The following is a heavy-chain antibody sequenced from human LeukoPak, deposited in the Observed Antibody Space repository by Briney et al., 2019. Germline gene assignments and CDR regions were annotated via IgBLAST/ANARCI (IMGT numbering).Heavy chain of an antibody. V-gene: IGHV4-34*01. CDR1: GGSFSAYY. Sequence: KPSETLSLTCAVFGGSFSAYYWTWIRQSPGKGLEWIGEINHGGRTNYNPSLKSRLTISVDTSKNQFSLKLNSVTAADTAVYFCARGRLQWDILSPLVAFFQQWGQGTLVTVSS. J-gene: IGHJ1*01. D-gene: IGHD2/OR15-2a*01. CDR3: ARGRLQWDILSPLVAFFQQ. CDR2: INHGGRT.